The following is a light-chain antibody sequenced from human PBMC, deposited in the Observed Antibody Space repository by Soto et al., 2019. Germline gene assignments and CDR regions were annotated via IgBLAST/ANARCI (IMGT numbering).Light chain of an antibody. J-gene: IGKJ5*01. CDR3: QQLFDSPIT. CDR2: DAS. V-gene: IGKV3-11*01. CDR1: QSVSSY. Sequence: EIVMTQSPATLSVSPGGRATLSCRASQSVSSYLAWYQQKPGQAPRLLIYDASNRATGIPARFSGSGSGTDFTLTISSLEPEDFATYYCQQLFDSPITFGQGTRLEIK.